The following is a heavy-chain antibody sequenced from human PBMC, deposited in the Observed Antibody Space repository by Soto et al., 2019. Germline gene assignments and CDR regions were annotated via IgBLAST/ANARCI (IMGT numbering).Heavy chain of an antibody. CDR1: GFTFSSYG. CDR2: IWYDGSNK. D-gene: IGHD3-3*01. J-gene: IGHJ4*02. V-gene: IGHV3-33*01. CDR3: ARGPQLEWFLPTTGTLFVY. Sequence: QVQLVESGGGVVQPGRSLRLSCAASGFTFSSYGMHWVRQAPGKGLEWVAVIWYDGSNKYYADSVKGRFTISRDNSKNTLYLQMNILRAEDTAVYYCARGPQLEWFLPTTGTLFVYWGQGTLVTVCS.